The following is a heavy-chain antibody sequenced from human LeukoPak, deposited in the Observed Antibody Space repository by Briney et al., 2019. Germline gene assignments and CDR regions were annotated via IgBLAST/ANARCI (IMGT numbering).Heavy chain of an antibody. Sequence: GGSLRLSCAPSGFTFSSYAMHWVRQAPGKGLVWVDRVKSDGSSTSYADSVQGRFTISRDHARNTPYLQMNSLRAEDTAVYYCARDGFLGPVTAYLDYWGQGTPVTVSS. CDR1: GFTFSSYA. V-gene: IGHV3-74*01. J-gene: IGHJ4*02. CDR2: VKSDGSST. D-gene: IGHD2-21*02. CDR3: ARDGFLGPVTAYLDY.